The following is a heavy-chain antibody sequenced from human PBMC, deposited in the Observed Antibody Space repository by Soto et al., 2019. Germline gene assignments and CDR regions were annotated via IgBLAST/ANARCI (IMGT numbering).Heavy chain of an antibody. Sequence: GGSLRLSCAASGFTFSSYSMNWVRQAPGKGLEWVSSISSSSSYIYYADSVKGRFTISRDNAKNSLYLQMNSLRAEDTAVYYCARPKGKQQLVPFDPWGQGTLVTVSS. D-gene: IGHD6-13*01. V-gene: IGHV3-21*01. CDR3: ARPKGKQQLVPFDP. CDR1: GFTFSSYS. CDR2: ISSSSSYI. J-gene: IGHJ5*02.